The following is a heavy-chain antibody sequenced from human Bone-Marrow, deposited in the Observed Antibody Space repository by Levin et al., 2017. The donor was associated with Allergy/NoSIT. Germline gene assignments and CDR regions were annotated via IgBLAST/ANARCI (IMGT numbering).Heavy chain of an antibody. J-gene: IGHJ4*02. V-gene: IGHV1-69*06. CDR3: ARDKFGREVLQGTLGH. D-gene: IGHD3-16*01. Sequence: SVKVSCKASGGTLINPGFSWVRQAPGQGLEWMGYVIPLFATTHYAQKFQGRLTLTADTSTNTAYMELSSLRPDDTAVYYCARDKFGREVLQGTLGHWGQGTQVTVSS. CDR1: GGTLINPG. CDR2: VIPLFATT.